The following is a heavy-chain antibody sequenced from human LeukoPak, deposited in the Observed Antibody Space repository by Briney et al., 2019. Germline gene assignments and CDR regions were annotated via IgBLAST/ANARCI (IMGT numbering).Heavy chain of an antibody. CDR3: TTGRFCSGGSCSSSFDF. D-gene: IGHD2-15*01. V-gene: IGHV5-51*01. Sequence: GESLKISCQGSGYSFINYWIGWVRQVPDKGLEWMGIIYPGNSDIRYSPSFQGQVTISVDKSINTAYLQWTSLKASDTAIYYCTTGRFCSGGSCSSSFDFWGQGTLLTVPS. CDR1: GYSFINYW. CDR2: IYPGNSDI. J-gene: IGHJ4*02.